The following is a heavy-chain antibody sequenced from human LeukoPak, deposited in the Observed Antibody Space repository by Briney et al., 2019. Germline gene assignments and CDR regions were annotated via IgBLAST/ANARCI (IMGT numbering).Heavy chain of an antibody. V-gene: IGHV3-21*06. Sequence: GGSLRLSCAASEFTFSSYSMNWVRQAPGKGLEWVSSISSSGSYIYYADSVKGRFTISRDNSENTLYLQINSLRAEDTAVYYCAKFRGATSNRHKSSGYWSFDYWGQGTLVTVSS. CDR2: ISSSGSYI. D-gene: IGHD3-22*01. CDR3: AKFRGATSNRHKSSGYWSFDY. J-gene: IGHJ4*02. CDR1: EFTFSSYS.